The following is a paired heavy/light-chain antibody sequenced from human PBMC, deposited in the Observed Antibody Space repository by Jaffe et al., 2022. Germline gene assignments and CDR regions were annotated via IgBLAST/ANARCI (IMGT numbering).Heavy chain of an antibody. CDR3: ARGQDYWSGYRQNVKQYYYMDV. CDR1: GFTFGNHW. Sequence: EVQLVESGGGLVQPGGSLRLSCAASGFTFGNHWMTWVRQAPGKGLEWVANIKQDTSEKYYVDSVRGRFTISRDNAKYSVYLQLNSVRADDTGVYYCARGQDYWSGYRQNVKQYYYMDVWGKGTTVTVSS. CDR2: IKQDTSEK. V-gene: IGHV3-7*01. J-gene: IGHJ6*03. D-gene: IGHD3-3*01.
Light chain of an antibody. Sequence: QSVLTQPPSVSGAPGQTVTISCTGSSSNIGARDDVHWYQQLPGTAPKVVIYDNTRRPSGVPDRFSGSKSGTSASLAISGLQVEDEADYYCQSYDSSLRGVIFGGGTKLTVL. V-gene: IGLV1-40*01. CDR3: QSYDSSLRGVI. J-gene: IGLJ2*01. CDR2: DNT. CDR1: SSNIGARDD.